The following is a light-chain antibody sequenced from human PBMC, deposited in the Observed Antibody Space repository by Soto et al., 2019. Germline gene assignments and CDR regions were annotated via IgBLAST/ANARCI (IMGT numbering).Light chain of an antibody. CDR3: QQFSRHPSFT. V-gene: IGKV1-9*01. CDR1: QAISTY. CDR2: AAS. J-gene: IGKJ3*01. Sequence: DIQLTQSPSFLSASIGDRVTITCRASQAISTYLAWYQQKPGKAPKLLIYAASALESGVPSRFSGSGFGTGFTITISSLQPEDFATYYCQQFSRHPSFTFGPGTKVDIK.